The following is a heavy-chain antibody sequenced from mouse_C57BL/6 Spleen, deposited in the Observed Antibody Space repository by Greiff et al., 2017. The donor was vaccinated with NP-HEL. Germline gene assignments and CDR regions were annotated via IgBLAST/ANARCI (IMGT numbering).Heavy chain of an antibody. CDR3: ARSNYGNSYYAMDY. J-gene: IGHJ4*01. CDR1: GYTFTSYW. CDR2: IYPGSGST. D-gene: IGHD2-1*01. V-gene: IGHV1-55*01. Sequence: QVQLKQPGAELVKPGASVKMSCKASGYTFTSYWITWVKQRPGQGLEWIGDIYPGSGSTNYNEKFKSKATLTVDTSSSTAYMQLSSLTSEDSAVYYCARSNYGNSYYAMDYWGQGTSVTVSS.